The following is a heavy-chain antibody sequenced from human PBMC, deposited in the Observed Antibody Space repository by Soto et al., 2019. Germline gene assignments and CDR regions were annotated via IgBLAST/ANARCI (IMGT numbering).Heavy chain of an antibody. CDR3: ARDIREWEPLHYAFDI. D-gene: IGHD1-26*01. CDR1: GFTFSSYG. J-gene: IGHJ3*02. CDR2: IWYDGSNK. Sequence: GGSLRLSCAASGFTFSSYGMHWVRQAPGKGLGWVAVIWYDGSNKYYADSVKGRFTISRDNSKNTLYLQMNSLRAEDTAVYYCARDIREWEPLHYAFDIWGQGTMVTVSS. V-gene: IGHV3-33*01.